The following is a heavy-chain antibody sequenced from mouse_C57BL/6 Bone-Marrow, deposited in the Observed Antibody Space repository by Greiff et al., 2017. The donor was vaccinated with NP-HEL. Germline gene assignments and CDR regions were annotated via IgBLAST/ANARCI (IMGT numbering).Heavy chain of an antibody. D-gene: IGHD2-10*02. CDR3: ARHSIAWYDTMDY. V-gene: IGHV5-15*01. Sequence: EVKLMESGGGLVQPGGSLKLSCAASGFTFSDYGMAWVRQAPREGPEWVAFISNLAYSIYYADTVTGRFTISRENAKNTLYLEMSSLRSEDTAMYCCARHSIAWYDTMDYWYQGTSVTVSS. CDR2: ISNLAYSI. CDR1: GFTFSDYG. J-gene: IGHJ4*01.